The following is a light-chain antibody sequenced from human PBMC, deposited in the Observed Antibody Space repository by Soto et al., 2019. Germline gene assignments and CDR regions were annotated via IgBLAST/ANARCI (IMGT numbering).Light chain of an antibody. CDR1: QSVSSN. J-gene: IGKJ3*01. Sequence: EIVMTQSPATLSVSPGERATLSCRASQSVSSNLAWYQQKPGQAPRLLIYGASTRATGVPARFSGSGSGKEFTLTISSLQSEDFAVYYCQQYNKWPPFTFGPGTKVDIK. CDR3: QQYNKWPPFT. V-gene: IGKV3D-15*01. CDR2: GAS.